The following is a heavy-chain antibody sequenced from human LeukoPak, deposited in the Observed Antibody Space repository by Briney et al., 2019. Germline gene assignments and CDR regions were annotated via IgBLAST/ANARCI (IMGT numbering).Heavy chain of an antibody. CDR1: GFTFDDYG. D-gene: IGHD3-3*01. J-gene: IGHJ4*02. CDR3: ARGIRFLEWLPGFDY. V-gene: IGHV3-20*04. CDR2: INWNGGST. Sequence: GGSLRLSCAASGFTFDDYGMSWVRQVPGKGLEWVSGINWNGGSTGYADSVKGRFTISRDNAKNSLYLQMDSLRVEDTALYYCARGIRFLEWLPGFDYWGQGTLVTVSS.